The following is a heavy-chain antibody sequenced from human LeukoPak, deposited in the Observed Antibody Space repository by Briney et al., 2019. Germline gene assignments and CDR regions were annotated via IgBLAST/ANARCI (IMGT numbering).Heavy chain of an antibody. CDR2: MNPNSGNT. Sequence: ASVKVSCKASGYTFTSYDINWVRQATGQGLEWMGSMNPNSGNTGYAQKFQGRVTMTRNTSISTAYMELSSLRSEDTAVYYCCVIHYGRRSNFDYWGQGTLVTVSS. CDR3: CVIHYGRRSNFDY. D-gene: IGHD3-10*01. CDR1: GYTFTSYD. J-gene: IGHJ4*02. V-gene: IGHV1-8*01.